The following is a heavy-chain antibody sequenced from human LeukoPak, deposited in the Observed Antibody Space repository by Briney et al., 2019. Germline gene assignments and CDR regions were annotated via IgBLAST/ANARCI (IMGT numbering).Heavy chain of an antibody. V-gene: IGHV3-23*01. CDR1: GFTFSSYG. CDR2: ISGSGGST. J-gene: IGHJ4*02. Sequence: PGGTLRLSCAASGFTFSSYGMSWVRQAPGKGLEWVSAISGSGGSTYYADSVKGRFTISRDNSKNTLYLQMNSLRAEDTAVYYCAKPNGADYDILTGYHYWGQGTLVTVSS. CDR3: AKPNGADYDILTGYHY. D-gene: IGHD3-9*01.